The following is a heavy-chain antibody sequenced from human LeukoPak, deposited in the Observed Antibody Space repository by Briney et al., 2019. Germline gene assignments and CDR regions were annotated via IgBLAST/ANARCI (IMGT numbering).Heavy chain of an antibody. Sequence: GGSLRLSCAAPGFTFSSYAMHWVRQAPGKGLEYVSAITNNGGSTYYGNSVKGRFTISRDNSKNTLYLQMGSLRADDMAVYYCARDGSDCRGGTCDRGPYDYWGQGTLVTVSS. CDR2: ITNNGGST. V-gene: IGHV3-64*01. J-gene: IGHJ4*02. CDR1: GFTFSSYA. CDR3: ARDGSDCRGGTCDRGPYDY. D-gene: IGHD2-15*01.